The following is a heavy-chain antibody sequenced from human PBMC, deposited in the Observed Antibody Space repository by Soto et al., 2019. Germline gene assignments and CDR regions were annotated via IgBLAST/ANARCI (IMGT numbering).Heavy chain of an antibody. D-gene: IGHD5-12*01. J-gene: IGHJ4*02. V-gene: IGHV3-33*01. CDR3: VISPNSGYDMGVGY. CDR2: IWYDGSNK. Sequence: QVQLVESGGGVVQPGRSLRLSCAASGFTFSSYGMHWVRQAPGKGLEWVAVIWYDGSNKYYADSVKGRFTISRDNSKNTLYLQMNSLRAEDTAVYYCVISPNSGYDMGVGYWGQGTLVTVSS. CDR1: GFTFSSYG.